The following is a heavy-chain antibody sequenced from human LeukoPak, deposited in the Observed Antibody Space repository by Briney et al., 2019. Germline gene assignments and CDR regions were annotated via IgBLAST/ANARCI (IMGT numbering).Heavy chain of an antibody. CDR2: IYYSGST. D-gene: IGHD6-13*01. V-gene: IGHV4-59*05. Sequence: PSETLSLTCTVSGGSISSYYWSWIRQPPGKGLEWIGSIYYSGSTYSNPSLKSRVTISVDTSKNQFFLKLSSVTAADTAVYYCARPPGIAAAWFDPWGQGTLVTVSS. CDR1: GGSISSYY. CDR3: ARPPGIAAAWFDP. J-gene: IGHJ5*02.